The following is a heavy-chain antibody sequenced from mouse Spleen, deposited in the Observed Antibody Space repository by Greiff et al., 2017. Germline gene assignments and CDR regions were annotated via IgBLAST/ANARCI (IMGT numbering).Heavy chain of an antibody. J-gene: IGHJ3*01. D-gene: IGHD2-3*01. Sequence: EVQLQESGPELVKPGASVKMSCKASGYTFTSYVMHWVKQKPGQGLEWIGYINPYNDGTKYNEKFKGKATLTSDKSSSTAYMELSSLTSEDSAVYYCARGGYDGFFAYWGQGTLVTVSA. CDR1: GYTFTSYV. V-gene: IGHV1-14*01. CDR2: INPYNDGT. CDR3: ARGGYDGFFAY.